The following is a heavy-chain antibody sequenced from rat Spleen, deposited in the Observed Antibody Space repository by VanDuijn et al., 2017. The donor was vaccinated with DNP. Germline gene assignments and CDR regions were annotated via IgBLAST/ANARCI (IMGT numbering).Heavy chain of an antibody. CDR3: ATGGAGIWFAY. V-gene: IGHV3-1*01. CDR2: INYSGST. D-gene: IGHD4-2*01. J-gene: IGHJ3*01. Sequence: EVQLQESGSGLVKPSQSLSLTCSVTGYSITSNYWGWIRKFPGNKMEWIGYINYSGSTGYNPSLKSRISITRDTSKNQFFLQLNSVITEDTATYYCATGGAGIWFAYWGQGTLVTVSS. CDR1: GYSITSNY.